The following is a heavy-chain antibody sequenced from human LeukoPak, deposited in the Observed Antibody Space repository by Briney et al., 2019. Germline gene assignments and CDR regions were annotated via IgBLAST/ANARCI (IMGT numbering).Heavy chain of an antibody. CDR1: GFTFDDYA. Sequence: PGGSLRLSCTASGFTFDDYAMHWVRQAPGKGLEWVSLISGDGGSTYYADSAKGRFTISRDNSKNSLYLQMNSLRTEDTALYYCAKSNYYDSSGYYASWGQGTLVTVSS. J-gene: IGHJ4*02. CDR3: AKSNYYDSSGYYAS. V-gene: IGHV3-43*02. CDR2: ISGDGGST. D-gene: IGHD3-22*01.